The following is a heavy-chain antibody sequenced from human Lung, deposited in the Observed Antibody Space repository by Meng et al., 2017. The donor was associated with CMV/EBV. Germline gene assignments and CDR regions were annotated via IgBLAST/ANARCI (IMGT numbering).Heavy chain of an antibody. J-gene: IGHJ4*02. CDR2: IYYTGST. CDR3: ASLWFEYEDPVYYFDC. V-gene: IGHV4-39*07. D-gene: IGHD3-10*01. CDR1: GGSISSSNYF. Sequence: SETLSLTCTVSGGSISSSNYFWGWIRQPPGKGLEWIGIIYYTGSTYYNPSLESRVTISVDTSKNQFSLRLTSVTAADTAVYFCASLWFEYEDPVYYFDCWGQGXLVTVSS.